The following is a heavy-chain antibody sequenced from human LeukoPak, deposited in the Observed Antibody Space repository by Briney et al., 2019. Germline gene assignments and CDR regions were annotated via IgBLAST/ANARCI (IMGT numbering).Heavy chain of an antibody. CDR3: ARGVQPTTVRNALDY. CDR1: YGSITDTNY. V-gene: IGHV4-4*02. CDR2: VNLHGDT. J-gene: IGHJ4*02. D-gene: IGHD4-17*01. Sequence: SETLSLTCGVSYGSITDTNYWTWVRQPPGKGLEWIGEVNLHGDTNYNPSLKGRVDISVDKFENHISLQLTSVTAADTAVYYCARGVQPTTVRNALDYWGQGTLVTVSS.